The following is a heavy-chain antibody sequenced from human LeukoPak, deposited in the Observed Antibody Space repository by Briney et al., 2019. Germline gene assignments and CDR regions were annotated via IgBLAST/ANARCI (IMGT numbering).Heavy chain of an antibody. Sequence: GESLKISCKGSGYSFTRDCIGWVRPMPGKGLEWMGIINPGDSNTRYSPSSPGQVTITADKSINTAYLQWSSLKASDTAMYYCARAAYCGANCYSVGWFDSWGQGTLVTVSS. J-gene: IGHJ5*01. CDR3: ARAAYCGANCYSVGWFDS. CDR1: GYSFTRDC. D-gene: IGHD2-21*02. V-gene: IGHV5-51*01. CDR2: INPGDSNT.